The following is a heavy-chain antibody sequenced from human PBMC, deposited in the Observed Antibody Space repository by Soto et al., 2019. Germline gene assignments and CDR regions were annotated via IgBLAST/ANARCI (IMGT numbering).Heavy chain of an antibody. Sequence: PGGSLRLSCAASGFTFSSYSMNWVRQAPGKGLEWVSYISSSSSTIDYADSVKGRFTISRDNAKNSLYLQMNSLRAEDTAVYYCASLVAPADCSSTSCYQGIGGQGSMVT. CDR2: ISSSSSTI. CDR3: ASLVAPADCSSTSCYQGI. D-gene: IGHD2-2*01. CDR1: GFTFSSYS. J-gene: IGHJ3*02. V-gene: IGHV3-48*01.